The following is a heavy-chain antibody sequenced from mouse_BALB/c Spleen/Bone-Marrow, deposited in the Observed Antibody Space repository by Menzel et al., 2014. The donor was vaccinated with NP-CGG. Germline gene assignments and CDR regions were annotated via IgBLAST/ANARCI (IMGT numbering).Heavy chain of an antibody. CDR3: ARTPGEVNY. D-gene: IGHD1-3*01. Sequence: DQLQQSGAELVKPGASVKLSCTASGFNIIYAYIHWVKRRPEQGLEWIGRIYPANGNTNYDPKFQGKATITADTSSNTASLHLNSLTSEDTAVYYCARTPGEVNYWGQGTLVTVSA. J-gene: IGHJ3*01. CDR2: IYPANGNT. CDR1: GFNIIYAY. V-gene: IGHV14-3*02.